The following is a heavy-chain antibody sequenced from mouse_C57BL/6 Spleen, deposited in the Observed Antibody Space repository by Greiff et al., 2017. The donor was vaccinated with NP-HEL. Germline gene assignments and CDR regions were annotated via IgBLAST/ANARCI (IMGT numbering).Heavy chain of an antibody. Sequence: EVKLVESGGGLVQPGGSLSLSCAASGFTFTDYYMSWVRQPPGKALEWLGFIRNKANGYTTEYSASVKGRFTISRDNSQSILYLQMNALRAEDSATYYCARYIRGNFFDYWGQGTTLTVSS. CDR1: GFTFTDYY. D-gene: IGHD2-14*01. CDR2: IRNKANGYTT. CDR3: ARYIRGNFFDY. V-gene: IGHV7-3*01. J-gene: IGHJ2*01.